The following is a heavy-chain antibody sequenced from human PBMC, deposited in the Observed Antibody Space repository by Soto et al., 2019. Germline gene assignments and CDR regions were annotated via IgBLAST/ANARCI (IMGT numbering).Heavy chain of an antibody. V-gene: IGHV4-38-2*02. J-gene: IGHJ5*02. CDR3: ARDFSRAGSVVYGGWLAHKTNWFDT. CDR1: GYSISSGYY. Sequence: KPSETLSLTCAVSGYSISSGYYWGWIRQPPGKGLEWIGSIYHSGSTYYNPSLKSRVTISVDTSKNQFSLKLSSVTAADTAVYYCARDFSRAGSVVYGGWLAHKTNWFDTWGQGTLVTVSS. D-gene: IGHD6-19*01. CDR2: IYHSGST.